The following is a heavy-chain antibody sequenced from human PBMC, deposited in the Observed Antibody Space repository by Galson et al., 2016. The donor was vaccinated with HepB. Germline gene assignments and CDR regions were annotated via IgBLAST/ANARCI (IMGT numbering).Heavy chain of an antibody. V-gene: IGHV5-51*01. CDR1: GYSFTTHW. Sequence: QSGAEVKKPGESLKISCKGSGYSFTTHWIGWVRQMPGKGLEWMGIIYPDDSDTRYNPSLQGQVTISADKSISIAYLQWSSLKASDTAMYYCARRRGNYYGSASSGVDYWGQGTLVTVSS. D-gene: IGHD3-10*01. J-gene: IGHJ4*02. CDR2: IYPDDSDT. CDR3: ARRRGNYYGSASSGVDY.